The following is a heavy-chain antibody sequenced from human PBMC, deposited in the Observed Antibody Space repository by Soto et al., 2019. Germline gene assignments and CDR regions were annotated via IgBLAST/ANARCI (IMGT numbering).Heavy chain of an antibody. J-gene: IGHJ6*02. CDR3: ARDGSGSYFGGGAGMDV. CDR2: IGTAGDT. Sequence: GGSLRLSCAASGFTFSSYDRRWVRQATGKGLEWVSAIGTAGDTYYPGSVKGRFTISRENAKNSLYLQMNSLRAGDTAVYYCARDGSGSYFGGGAGMDVWGQGTTVTVSS. D-gene: IGHD3-10*01. V-gene: IGHV3-13*04. CDR1: GFTFSSYD.